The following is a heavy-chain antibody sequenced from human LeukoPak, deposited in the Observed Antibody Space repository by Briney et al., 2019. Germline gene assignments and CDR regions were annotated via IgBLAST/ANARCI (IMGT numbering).Heavy chain of an antibody. J-gene: IGHJ6*03. V-gene: IGHV4-59*11. CDR1: GGSISSHY. CDR2: IYYSGST. Sequence: SETLSLTCTVSGGSISSHYWSWIRQPPGMGLEWIGYIYYSGSTNYNPSLKSRVTISVDTFKNQFSLKLSSVTAADTAVYYCARVPYYYDQGYYYYYMGVWGKGTTVTVSS. CDR3: ARVPYYYDQGYYYYYMGV. D-gene: IGHD3-22*01.